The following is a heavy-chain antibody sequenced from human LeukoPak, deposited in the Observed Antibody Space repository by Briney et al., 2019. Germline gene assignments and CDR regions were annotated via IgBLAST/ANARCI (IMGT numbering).Heavy chain of an antibody. CDR2: ISASGIST. Sequence: GGSLRLSCAASGLTFSSYAMSWVRLAPGKGLEWVSSISASGISTYYEDSVRGRFTISRDNSESTLFLQMNSLRVEDTAGYFCAKERGVGATAGSLATFDNWGQGTLVTVSS. V-gene: IGHV3-23*01. CDR3: AKERGVGATAGSLATFDN. J-gene: IGHJ4*02. D-gene: IGHD1-26*01. CDR1: GLTFSSYA.